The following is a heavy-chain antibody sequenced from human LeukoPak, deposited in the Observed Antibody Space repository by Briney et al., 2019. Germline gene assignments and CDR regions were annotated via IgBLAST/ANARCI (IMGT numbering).Heavy chain of an antibody. CDR3: ARNPRYCTNGVCYPSDY. CDR1: GGSFSGYY. V-gene: IGHV4-34*01. J-gene: IGHJ4*02. CDR2: INHSGST. Sequence: SETLSLTCAVYGGSFSGYYWSWIRQPPGKGLEWMGEINHSGSTNYNPSLKSRVTISVDTSKNQFSLKLSSVTAADTAVYYCARNPRYCTNGVCYPSDYWGQGTLVTVSS. D-gene: IGHD2-8*01.